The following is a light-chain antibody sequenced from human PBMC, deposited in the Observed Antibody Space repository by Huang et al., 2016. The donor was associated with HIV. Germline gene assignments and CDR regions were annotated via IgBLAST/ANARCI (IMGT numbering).Light chain of an antibody. CDR3: QQYNNWPRT. J-gene: IGKJ3*01. Sequence: EIVMTQSPATLSVSPGERATLSCRASQSVSSNLTWYQQKPGQAPRLLIYGASTRGTGIPARFSGSGSGTEFTLTISSLQSEDFAVYYCQQYNNWPRTFGPGTKVDIK. V-gene: IGKV3-15*01. CDR1: QSVSSN. CDR2: GAS.